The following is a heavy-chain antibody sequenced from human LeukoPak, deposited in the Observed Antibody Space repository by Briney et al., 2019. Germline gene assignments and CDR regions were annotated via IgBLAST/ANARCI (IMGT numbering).Heavy chain of an antibody. CDR3: ARERETNYGDYPSLDY. Sequence: GGSLRLSCAASGFTFSTYSMNWVRQAPGKGLEWVSSISSSSSYIYYADSVKGRFTISRDNAKNSLYLQMNSLRAEDTAVYYCARERETNYGDYPSLDYWGQGTLVTVSS. J-gene: IGHJ4*02. CDR1: GFTFSTYS. V-gene: IGHV3-21*01. CDR2: ISSSSSYI. D-gene: IGHD4-17*01.